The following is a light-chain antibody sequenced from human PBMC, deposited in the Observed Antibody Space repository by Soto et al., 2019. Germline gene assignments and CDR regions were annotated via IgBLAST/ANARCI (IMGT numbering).Light chain of an antibody. J-gene: IGLJ3*02. CDR3: AAWDASLNGQGV. Sequence: QSVLTQPPSASGTPGQRVTISCSGSSSDIGSNYVYWYQQIPGTAPKLLIYRNNQRPSGVPDRFSGSKSGTSASLAISGLQSGDEADYFCAAWDASLNGQGVFGGGTKLTVL. CDR2: RNN. V-gene: IGLV1-47*01. CDR1: SSDIGSNY.